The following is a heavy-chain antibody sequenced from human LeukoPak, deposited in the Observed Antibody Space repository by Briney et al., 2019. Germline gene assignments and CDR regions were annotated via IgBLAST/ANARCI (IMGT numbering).Heavy chain of an antibody. CDR1: GGSISSYY. V-gene: IGHV4-4*07. CDR3: ARNGGSGTYYDGSFDY. J-gene: IGHJ4*02. CDR2: IYTSGST. Sequence: SETLSLTCTVSGGSISSYYWSWVRQSAGKGLEWIGRIYTSGSTNYNPSLKSRVTMSVDTSKNQFSLKLSSVTAADTAVYYCARNGGSGTYYDGSFDYWGQGTLVTVSS. D-gene: IGHD1-26*01.